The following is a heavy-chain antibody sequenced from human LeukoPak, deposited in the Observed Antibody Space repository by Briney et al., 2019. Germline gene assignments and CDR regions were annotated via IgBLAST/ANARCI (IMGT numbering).Heavy chain of an antibody. CDR1: GGSISSYY. J-gene: IGHJ4*02. Sequence: SETLSLTCTVSGGSISSYYWSWIRQPPGKGLEWIGYIYYSGSTNYNPSLKSRVTISVDTSKKQVSLKVSSVTAADTAVYYCVRVEYSSSYYFDSWGPGTLVTVSS. CDR3: VRVEYSSSYYFDS. CDR2: IYYSGST. V-gene: IGHV4-59*01. D-gene: IGHD6-6*01.